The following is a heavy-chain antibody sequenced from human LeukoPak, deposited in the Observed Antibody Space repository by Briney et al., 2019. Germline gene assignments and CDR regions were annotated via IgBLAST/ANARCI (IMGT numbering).Heavy chain of an antibody. CDR2: IYYSGTT. CDR3: AGDTSGFDC. V-gene: IGHV4-39*07. D-gene: IGHD2-2*01. J-gene: IGHJ4*02. CDR1: GGSFTSTSYY. Sequence: SETLSLTCTVSGGSFTSTSYYWGWIRQPPGKGLEWIGSIYYSGTTYYNPSLKSRVTTSVDTSKNQFSLKLSSVTAADTAVYYCAGDTSGFDCWGQGTLVTVSS.